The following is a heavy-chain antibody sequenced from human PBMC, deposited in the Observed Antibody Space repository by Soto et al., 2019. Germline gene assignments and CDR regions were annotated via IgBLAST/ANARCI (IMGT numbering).Heavy chain of an antibody. Sequence: SETLSLTCAVYGGSFSGYYWSWIRQPPGKGLEWIGEINHSVSTNYNPSLKSRVTISVDTSKNQFSLKLSSVTAADTAVYYCARGGAAAGINQPYYYYYGMDVWGQGTRVTVSS. CDR3: ARGGAAAGINQPYYYYYGMDV. CDR1: GGSFSGYY. D-gene: IGHD6-13*01. V-gene: IGHV4-34*01. J-gene: IGHJ6*02. CDR2: INHSVST.